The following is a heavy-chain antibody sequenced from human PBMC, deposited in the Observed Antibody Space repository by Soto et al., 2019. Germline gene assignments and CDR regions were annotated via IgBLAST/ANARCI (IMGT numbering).Heavy chain of an antibody. D-gene: IGHD3-16*01. J-gene: IGHJ4*02. CDR1: GITFRSHA. V-gene: IGHV3-23*01. Sequence: EVQLLESGGGLVQPGGSLRLSCAVSGITFRSHALSWVRQAPGKGLEWVSGISGSGADTHYADSVKGRFTISRDNSKNTLSLQMSSLRADDTAVYYCANEYGGGTRMITSYFDYWCRGTRVTVSS. CDR3: ANEYGGGTRMITSYFDY. CDR2: ISGSGADT.